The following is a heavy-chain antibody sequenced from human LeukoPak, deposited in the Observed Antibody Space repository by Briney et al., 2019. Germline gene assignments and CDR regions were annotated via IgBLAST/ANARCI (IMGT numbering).Heavy chain of an antibody. CDR1: GFTFSSYA. Sequence: GGSLRLSCTASGFTFSSYAMSWVRQAPGKGLEWVSAITDSGGSTSYADSVRGRFTISRDNSKNTLYLQMNSLRAEDTAVYYCAKDTSARRGSLNGWGQGTLVTVPS. J-gene: IGHJ4*02. D-gene: IGHD3-16*02. CDR2: ITDSGGST. V-gene: IGHV3-23*01. CDR3: AKDTSARRGSLNG.